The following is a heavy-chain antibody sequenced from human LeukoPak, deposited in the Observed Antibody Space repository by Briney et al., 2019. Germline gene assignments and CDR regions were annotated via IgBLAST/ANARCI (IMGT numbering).Heavy chain of an antibody. CDR2: IYTSGGT. CDR3: ARDYDVLTAYPPTQLFDP. CDR1: GDSFSTYY. D-gene: IGHD3-9*01. Sequence: SETLSLTCTVSGDSFSTYYWSWIRQPAGKGLEWIGRIYTSGGTNYNPSLKSRVTMSVDTSKNQFSLKLNSVTAADTAVYYCARDYDVLTAYPPTQLFDPWGQGTLVTVSS. V-gene: IGHV4-4*07. J-gene: IGHJ5*02.